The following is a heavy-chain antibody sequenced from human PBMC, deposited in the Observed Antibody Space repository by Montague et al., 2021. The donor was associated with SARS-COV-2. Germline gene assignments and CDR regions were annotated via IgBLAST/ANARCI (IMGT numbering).Heavy chain of an antibody. CDR1: GFTFSNIR. CDR3: AKNGGAHGLDV. V-gene: IGHV3-7*01. Sequence: SLRLSCAASGFTFSNIRMSWVRQAPGKGLEWEANIKPDESEKNYVDSVKGRFSISRDNAKNSLYLQMDNLRAEDTAIYYCAKNGGAHGLDVWGQGTSVSVSS. CDR2: IKPDESEK. J-gene: IGHJ6*02. D-gene: IGHD4-23*01.